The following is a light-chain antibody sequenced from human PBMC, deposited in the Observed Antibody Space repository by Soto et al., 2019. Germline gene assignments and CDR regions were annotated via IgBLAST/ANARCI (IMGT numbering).Light chain of an antibody. V-gene: IGKV1-27*01. CDR1: QDISVY. J-gene: IGKJ5*01. CDR3: QKFNTGPLT. CDR2: SAS. Sequence: DIQMTQSPSSLSASVGDRVTITCRASQDISVYLAWYQQKPGKVPKLLIYSASTLQSGVPSRFSGSGSGTDFTLTISSLQPEDVATYYCQKFNTGPLTFRQGTRLEIK.